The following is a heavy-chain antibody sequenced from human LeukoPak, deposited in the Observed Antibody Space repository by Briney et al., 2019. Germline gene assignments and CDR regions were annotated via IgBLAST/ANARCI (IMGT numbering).Heavy chain of an antibody. V-gene: IGHV3-30-3*01. D-gene: IGHD3-10*01. Sequence: PGGSLRLSCAASGFTLSTYDMHWVRQAPGKGLEWVAVISYDGTTKYHADSVKGRFTISRDNSKNTLYLQMNSLRAEDTAVYYCARASVRFGDSFGRSHFDQWGQGTLVTVSS. CDR1: GFTLSTYD. J-gene: IGHJ4*02. CDR2: ISYDGTTK. CDR3: ARASVRFGDSFGRSHFDQ.